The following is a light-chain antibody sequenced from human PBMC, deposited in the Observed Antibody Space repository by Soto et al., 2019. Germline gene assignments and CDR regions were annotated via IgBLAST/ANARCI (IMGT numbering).Light chain of an antibody. CDR2: DNS. Sequence: QSVLTQPPSVSAAPGQWVTISCSGSSSNIGNNYVSWYQQLPGTAPKLLIYDNSRRPSGIPDRFSGSKSGTSATLGITGLQTGDEADYYCGTWDSSLSAVVFGGGTKVTVL. J-gene: IGLJ2*01. CDR3: GTWDSSLSAVV. CDR1: SSNIGNNY. V-gene: IGLV1-51*01.